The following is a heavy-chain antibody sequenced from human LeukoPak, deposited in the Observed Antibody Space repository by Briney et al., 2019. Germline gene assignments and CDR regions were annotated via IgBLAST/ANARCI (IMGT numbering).Heavy chain of an antibody. Sequence: SGGSLRLSCAASGFTFDDYTMHWVRQAPGKGLEWVSLISWDGGSTYYADSVKGRFTISRDNSKNSLYLQMNSLRTEDTALYYCAKDQGVEMATIRGGHDAFDIWGQGTMVTVSS. D-gene: IGHD5-24*01. CDR2: ISWDGGST. J-gene: IGHJ3*02. CDR3: AKDQGVEMATIRGGHDAFDI. CDR1: GFTFDDYT. V-gene: IGHV3-43*01.